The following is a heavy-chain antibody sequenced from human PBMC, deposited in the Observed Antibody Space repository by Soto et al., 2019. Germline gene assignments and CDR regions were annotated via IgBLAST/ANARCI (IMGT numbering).Heavy chain of an antibody. V-gene: IGHV1-69*05. CDR3: ARLPRVMLPTLEGGLDV. Sequence: VQLVQSGAEVKKAGSSVKVSCKSSGGTFSSYVISWVRQAPGRGLEWMGGITPIFGTTNYAQKFEGRVTITXXESTTTAYLELNSLISEDTAVYYCARLPRVMLPTLEGGLDVWGQGTTVTVFS. CDR1: GGTFSSYV. D-gene: IGHD3-10*02. J-gene: IGHJ6*02. CDR2: ITPIFGTT.